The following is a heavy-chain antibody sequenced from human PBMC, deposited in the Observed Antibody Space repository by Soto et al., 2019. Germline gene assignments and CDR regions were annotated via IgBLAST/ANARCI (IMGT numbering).Heavy chain of an antibody. CDR2: IYYSGST. J-gene: IGHJ6*03. Sequence: SETLSLTCTVSGGSISSYYWSWIRQPPGKGLEWIGYIYYSGSTNYNPSLKSRVTISVDTSKNQFSLKLSSVTAADTAVYYCAGRTTTHYYYMDVWGKGTTLTVSS. CDR3: AGRTTTHYYYMDV. CDR1: GGSISSYY. V-gene: IGHV4-59*08. D-gene: IGHD4-17*01.